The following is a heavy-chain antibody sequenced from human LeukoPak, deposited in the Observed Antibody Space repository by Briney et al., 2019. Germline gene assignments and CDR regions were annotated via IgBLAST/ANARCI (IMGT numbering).Heavy chain of an antibody. D-gene: IGHD3-16*01. CDR3: ARDRLGEVSFDY. J-gene: IGHJ4*02. CDR1: GYTFTSYY. CDR2: INPGGGST. Sequence: GASVKVSCKASGYTFTSYYMHWVRQAPGQGLEWMGIINPGGGSTSYAQKFQGRVTMTRDTSTSTVYMELGSLRSEDTAVYYCARDRLGEVSFDYWGQGTLVTVSS. V-gene: IGHV1-46*01.